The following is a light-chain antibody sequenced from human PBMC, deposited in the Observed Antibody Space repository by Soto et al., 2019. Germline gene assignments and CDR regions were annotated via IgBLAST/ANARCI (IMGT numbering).Light chain of an antibody. CDR1: SSDVGGYNY. CDR3: SSDPSSSGV. J-gene: IGLJ3*02. V-gene: IGLV2-14*01. CDR2: EVS. Sequence: QSVLTQPASVSGSPGQSITISCTGTSSDVGGYNYVSWYQQHPGKAPKLMIYEVSNRPSGVSNRFSGSKSGNTASLTISGLQAEDEADYYCSSDPSSSGVFGGGTKLTVL.